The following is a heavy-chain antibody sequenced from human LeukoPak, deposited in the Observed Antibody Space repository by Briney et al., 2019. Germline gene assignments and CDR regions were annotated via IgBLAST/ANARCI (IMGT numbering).Heavy chain of an antibody. V-gene: IGHV1-3*03. CDR3: ARGSPIFCSGGSCLNYGDYAKDFDY. Sequence: GASVKVSCKASGYTFTGYYMHWVRQAPGQGLEWMGWINAGNGNTKYSQEFQGRVTITRDTSASTAYMELSSLRSEDMAVYYCARGSPIFCSGGSCLNYGDYAKDFDYWGQGTLVTVSS. J-gene: IGHJ4*02. D-gene: IGHD2-15*01. CDR2: INAGNGNT. CDR1: GYTFTGYY.